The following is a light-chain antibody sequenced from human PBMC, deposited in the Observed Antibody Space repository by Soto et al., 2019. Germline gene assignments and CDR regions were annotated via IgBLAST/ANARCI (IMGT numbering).Light chain of an antibody. J-gene: IGLJ1*01. V-gene: IGLV2-14*01. Sequence: QSALTQPASVSGSPGQSITISCSGTSSDTGAYDHVAWFQQFPGKTPKLVIYSVSNRPSGVSYRFSGSKYGNTASLTISGLQADDEAYYYCISYTVSRSYVFGPGTKVTVL. CDR2: SVS. CDR3: ISYTVSRSYV. CDR1: SSDTGAYDH.